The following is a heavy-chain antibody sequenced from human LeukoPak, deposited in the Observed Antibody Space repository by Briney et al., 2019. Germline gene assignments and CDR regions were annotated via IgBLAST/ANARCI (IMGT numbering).Heavy chain of an antibody. CDR1: GYTFTSYD. V-gene: IGHV1-8*01. CDR2: MNPNSGNT. D-gene: IGHD3-9*01. Sequence: ASVKVSCKASGYTFTSYDINWVRQATGQGLEWMGWMNPNSGNTGYAQKFQGRVTMTRNTSISTAYMELSSLRSEDTAVYYCARRPHFDWFQGPPIGYYYYYMDVWGKGTTVTISS. CDR3: ARRPHFDWFQGPPIGYYYYYMDV. J-gene: IGHJ6*03.